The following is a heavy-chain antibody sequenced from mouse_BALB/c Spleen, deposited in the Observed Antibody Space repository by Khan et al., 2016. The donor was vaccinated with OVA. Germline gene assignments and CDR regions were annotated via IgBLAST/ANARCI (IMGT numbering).Heavy chain of an antibody. D-gene: IGHD1-2*01. J-gene: IGHJ2*01. CDR1: GYSITSGYG. CDR3: ARTARIKY. CDR2: ISYSGST. V-gene: IGHV3-2*02. Sequence: VQLKESGPGLVKPSQSLSLTCTLTGYSITSGYGWNWIRQFPGNKLEWMGYISYSGSTNYNPSLKSRISITRDTSKNQFFLQFNSVTTEDTATYYCARTARIKYWGQGTTLTVSS.